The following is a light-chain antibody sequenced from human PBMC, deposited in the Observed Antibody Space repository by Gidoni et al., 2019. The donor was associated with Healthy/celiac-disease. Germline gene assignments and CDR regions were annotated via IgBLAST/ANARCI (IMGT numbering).Light chain of an antibody. V-gene: IGLV1-44*01. CDR1: SSNIGSNT. J-gene: IGLJ3*02. CDR2: SNN. Sequence: QSVLTQPPSASGTPGQRVTISCSGTSSNIGSNTVNSYQQLPGTAPKLRIYSNNQRPSGVPDRFSGSKSGTSASLAISGLQSEDEADYYCAAWDDSLNGWVFGGGTKLTVL. CDR3: AAWDDSLNGWV.